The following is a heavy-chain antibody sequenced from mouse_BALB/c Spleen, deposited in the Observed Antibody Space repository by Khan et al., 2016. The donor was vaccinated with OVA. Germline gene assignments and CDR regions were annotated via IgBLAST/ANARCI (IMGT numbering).Heavy chain of an antibody. J-gene: IGHJ3*01. Sequence: EVELVESGGDLVKPGGSLKLSCAASGFTLSTYGMSWVRQTPDKRLEWVATVRTGGGYTYYPDSVKGRFTISRDNDKNTLYLKISSLKSEDTAMFYCASLAYYYDSEGLAYWGQGTLVTVSA. CDR2: VRTGGGYT. D-gene: IGHD1-1*01. CDR1: GFTLSTYG. V-gene: IGHV5-6*01. CDR3: ASLAYYYDSEGLAY.